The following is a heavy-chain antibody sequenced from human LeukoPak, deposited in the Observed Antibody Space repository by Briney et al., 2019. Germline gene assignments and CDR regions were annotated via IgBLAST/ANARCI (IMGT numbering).Heavy chain of an antibody. V-gene: IGHV3-7*01. J-gene: IGHJ4*02. Sequence: GGSLRLSCAASGFTFSSYWMSWVRQAPGRGLEGVANIKQDGSEKYYVDSVKGRFTISRDNAKNSLYLQMNSLRAEDTAVYYCARDFITYYDSSGYFDYWGQGTLVTVSS. CDR1: GFTFSSYW. D-gene: IGHD3-22*01. CDR3: ARDFITYYDSSGYFDY. CDR2: IKQDGSEK.